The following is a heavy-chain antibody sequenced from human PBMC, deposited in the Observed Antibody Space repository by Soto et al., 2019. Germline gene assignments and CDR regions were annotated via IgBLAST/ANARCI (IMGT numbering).Heavy chain of an antibody. V-gene: IGHV3-15*01. CDR2: IKREIDGGTT. CDR3: TTGLSNGYYNFDF. Sequence: EGQLVESGGDLGKPGGSLRLSCAASRFTFRDAWMSWVRQAPGKGLEWVGRIKREIDGGTTDYAAPVKGRFTISRDDSENTLYLQMNNLSTEDTAVYYCTTGLSNGYYNFDFWGRGTLVTVSS. CDR1: RFTFRDAW. D-gene: IGHD3-22*01. J-gene: IGHJ4*02.